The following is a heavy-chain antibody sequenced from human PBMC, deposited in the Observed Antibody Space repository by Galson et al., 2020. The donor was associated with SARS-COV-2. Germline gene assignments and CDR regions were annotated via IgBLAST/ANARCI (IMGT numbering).Heavy chain of an antibody. Sequence: GGSLRLSCAASGFTVSSNYMSWVRQAPGKGLEWVSVIYSGGSTYYADSVKGRFTISRHNSKNTLYLQMNSLRAEDTAVYYCARGGYYDSSGYDYRAYAFDIWGQGTMVTVSS. J-gene: IGHJ3*02. D-gene: IGHD3-22*01. CDR1: GFTVSSNY. CDR3: ARGGYYDSSGYDYRAYAFDI. CDR2: IYSGGST. V-gene: IGHV3-53*04.